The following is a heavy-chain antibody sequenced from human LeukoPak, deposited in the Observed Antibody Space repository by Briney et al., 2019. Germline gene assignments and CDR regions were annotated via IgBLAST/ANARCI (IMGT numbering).Heavy chain of an antibody. CDR2: INPNSGGT. CDR1: GYTFTGYY. J-gene: IGHJ4*02. CDR3: ARDVDGVALDY. D-gene: IGHD3-3*01. Sequence: ASGKVSCKASGYTFTGYYMHWVRQAPGQGLEWMGWINPNSGGTNYAQKFQGRVTMTRDTSISTAYMELSRLRSDDTAVYHCARDVDGVALDYWGQGTLVTVSS. V-gene: IGHV1-2*02.